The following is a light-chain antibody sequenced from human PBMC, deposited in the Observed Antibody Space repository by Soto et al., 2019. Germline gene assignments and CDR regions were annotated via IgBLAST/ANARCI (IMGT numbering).Light chain of an antibody. J-gene: IGLJ1*01. CDR3: SSYTSSSTRV. Sequence: QSALTQPASVSGSPGQSITISCTGTSSDVGGYNYVSWYQQHPGKAPKLMIYDVSNRPSRVSNRFSGSKSGYTASLTISGLQAEDEADYYCSSYTSSSTRVFGTGTNLTVL. V-gene: IGLV2-14*01. CDR2: DVS. CDR1: SSDVGGYNY.